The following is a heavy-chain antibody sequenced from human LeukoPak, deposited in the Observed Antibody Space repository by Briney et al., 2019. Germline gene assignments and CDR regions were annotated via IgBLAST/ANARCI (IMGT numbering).Heavy chain of an antibody. V-gene: IGHV3-30*18. CDR2: ISYDGSKK. D-gene: IGHD3-10*01. CDR1: GFTFSSYG. CDR3: AKVGGSGSYYNFFDY. Sequence: GRSLRLSCAASGFTFSSYGMHWVRQAPGKGLEWVAVISYDGSKKYYADSVKGRFTISRGNSKNTLYLQMNSLRAEDTAVYYCAKVGGSGSYYNFFDYWGQGTLVTVSS. J-gene: IGHJ4*02.